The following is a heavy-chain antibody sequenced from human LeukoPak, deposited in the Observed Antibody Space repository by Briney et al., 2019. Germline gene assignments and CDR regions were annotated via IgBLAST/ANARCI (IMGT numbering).Heavy chain of an antibody. D-gene: IGHD2-2*01. J-gene: IGHJ4*02. V-gene: IGHV1-2*02. CDR2: INPNSGGT. CDR3: ASQGRSRTQVYI. CDR1: GYTFTSYD. Sequence: GASVKVSCKASGYTFTSYDINWVRQATGQGLEWMGWINPNSGGTNYAQKFQGRVTMTRDTSISTAYMELSRLRSDDTAVYYCASQGRSRTQVYIWGQGTLVTVSS.